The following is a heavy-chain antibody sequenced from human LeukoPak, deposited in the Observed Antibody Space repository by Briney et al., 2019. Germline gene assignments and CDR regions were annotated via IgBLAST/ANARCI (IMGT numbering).Heavy chain of an antibody. Sequence: GESLKISCKGSGYSFTSYWIGWVRQMPGKGLEWMGIIYPGDSDTRYSPSFQGQVTISADKSISTAYLQWSSLKASDTAMYYCARLWGSYYDILTGYSYFQNWGQGTLVTVSS. J-gene: IGHJ1*01. CDR2: IYPGDSDT. CDR1: GYSFTSYW. V-gene: IGHV5-51*01. CDR3: ARLWGSYYDILTGYSYFQN. D-gene: IGHD3-9*01.